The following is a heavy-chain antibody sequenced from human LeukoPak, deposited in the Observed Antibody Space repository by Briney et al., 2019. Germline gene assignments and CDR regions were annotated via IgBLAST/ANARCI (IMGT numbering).Heavy chain of an antibody. CDR3: AGGGEAARSLHY. CDR2: IYNGGTT. Sequence: GGSLRLSCAASGVTSNYFTWVRQAPGQGREWVSVIYNGGTTYYADSVKGRFTISRDNSKSTLFVYLQLNSVRTDDTAVYYCAGGGEAARSLHYWGQGTLVTVSS. CDR1: GVTSNY. D-gene: IGHD6-6*01. J-gene: IGHJ4*02. V-gene: IGHV3-66*02.